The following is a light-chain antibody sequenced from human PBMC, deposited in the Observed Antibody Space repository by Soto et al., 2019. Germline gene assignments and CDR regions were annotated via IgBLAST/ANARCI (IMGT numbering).Light chain of an antibody. V-gene: IGKV3-20*01. CDR3: QQYGSSPVT. Sequence: EIVLTQSPGTLSLSPGERATLSCRASQNVKSDYFAWYQQKPGQAPRLLIYGASSRATGIPDWFGGSGSGTGFTLTISRLEPEDFVVYYCQQYGSSPVTFGGGTKVEIK. CDR2: GAS. CDR1: QNVKSDY. J-gene: IGKJ4*01.